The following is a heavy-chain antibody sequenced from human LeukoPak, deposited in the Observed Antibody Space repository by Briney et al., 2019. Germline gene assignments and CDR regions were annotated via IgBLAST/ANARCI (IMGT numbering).Heavy chain of an antibody. J-gene: IGHJ4*02. D-gene: IGHD6-13*01. CDR2: INPNSGGT. V-gene: IGHV1-2*02. CDR1: GYTFTGYY. CDR3: ARISSSWYPFDY. Sequence: GASVKVSCKASGYTFTGYYMHWVRQAPEQGLEWMGWINPNSGGTNYAQKFQGRVTMTRDTSISTAYMELSRLRSDDTAVYYCARISSSWYPFDYWGQGTLVTVSS.